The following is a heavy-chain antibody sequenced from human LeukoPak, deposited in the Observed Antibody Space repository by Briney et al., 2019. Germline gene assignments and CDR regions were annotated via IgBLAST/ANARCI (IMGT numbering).Heavy chain of an antibody. Sequence: SETLSLTCTVSGGSISSSSYYWGWIRQPPGKGLEWIGYIYYSGSTNYNPSLKSRVTISVDTSKNHFSLKLSSVTAADTAVYYCARVPPYSSLPDHDAFDIWGQGTIVTVSS. J-gene: IGHJ3*02. D-gene: IGHD6-13*01. CDR2: IYYSGST. V-gene: IGHV4-61*05. CDR1: GGSISSSSYY. CDR3: ARVPPYSSLPDHDAFDI.